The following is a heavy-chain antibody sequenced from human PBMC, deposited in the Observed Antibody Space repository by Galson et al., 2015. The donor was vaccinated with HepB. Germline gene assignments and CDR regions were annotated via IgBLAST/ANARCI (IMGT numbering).Heavy chain of an antibody. CDR1: GGSFSGYY. V-gene: IGHV4-34*01. CDR3: ASVYCSGGSCYGTDV. J-gene: IGHJ6*02. D-gene: IGHD2-15*01. Sequence: LSLTCAVYGGSFSGYYWSWIRQPPGKGLEGIGEINHSGSTNYNPTLKSRVTISVDTSKNQFFLKLSSVTAADTAVYYCASVYCSGGSCYGTDVWGQGTTVTVSS. CDR2: INHSGST.